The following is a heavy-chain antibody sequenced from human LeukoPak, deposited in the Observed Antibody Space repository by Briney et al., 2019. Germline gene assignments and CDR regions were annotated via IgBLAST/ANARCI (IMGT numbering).Heavy chain of an antibody. CDR2: IKQDGSEK. Sequence: PGGSLRPSCAASGFTFSSYEMSWVRQAPGKGLEWVANIKQDGSEKYYVDSVKGRFTISRDNAKNSLYLQMNSLRAEDTAVYYCARGPYCYDSSGYPNWFDPWGQGTLVTVSS. V-gene: IGHV3-7*01. CDR3: ARGPYCYDSSGYPNWFDP. D-gene: IGHD3-22*01. J-gene: IGHJ5*02. CDR1: GFTFSSYE.